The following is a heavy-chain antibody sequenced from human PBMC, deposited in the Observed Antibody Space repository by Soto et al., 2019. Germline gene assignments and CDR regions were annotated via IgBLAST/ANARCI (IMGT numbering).Heavy chain of an antibody. Sequence: GGSLRLSCAASGFTFSTCSMNWVRQAPGKGLEWVSCISRSSSYIYYPDSVKGRFTISRDDAKNSLYLQMNSLRAEDTAVYYCARQRPQGDAYSWPDAFDIWGRGTMVTVSS. CDR3: ARQRPQGDAYSWPDAFDI. J-gene: IGHJ3*02. CDR1: GFTFSTCS. V-gene: IGHV3-21*01. D-gene: IGHD2-15*01. CDR2: ISRSSSYI.